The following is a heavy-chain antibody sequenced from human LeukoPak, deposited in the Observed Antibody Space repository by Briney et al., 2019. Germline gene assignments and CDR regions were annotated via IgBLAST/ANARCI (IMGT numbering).Heavy chain of an antibody. CDR3: ATITSMRVVLIS. D-gene: IGHD3-22*01. V-gene: IGHV3-23*01. J-gene: IGHJ1*01. CDR2: ISVSATNT. CDR1: GFTFSSFD. Sequence: GGSLRLSCAASGFTFSSFDMTWVRQAPGKGLEWDSTISVSATNTYYADSVKGRFTISRDNSKNTPYLQMNSLRADDTAVYYCATITSMRVVLISWGEGTLVTVSS.